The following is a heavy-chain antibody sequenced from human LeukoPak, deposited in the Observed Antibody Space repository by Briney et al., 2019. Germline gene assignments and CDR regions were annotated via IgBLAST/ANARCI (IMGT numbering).Heavy chain of an antibody. CDR2: VDPEDGET. CDR3: ATTPPSSSSPGGYNWFDP. D-gene: IGHD6-6*01. Sequence: ASVKVSRKVSGYTFTDYYMHWVQQAPGKGLEWMGLVDPEDGETIYAEKFQGRVTITADTSTDTAYMELSSLRSEDTAVYYCATTPPSSSSPGGYNWFDPWGQGTLVTVSS. V-gene: IGHV1-69-2*01. J-gene: IGHJ5*02. CDR1: GYTFTDYY.